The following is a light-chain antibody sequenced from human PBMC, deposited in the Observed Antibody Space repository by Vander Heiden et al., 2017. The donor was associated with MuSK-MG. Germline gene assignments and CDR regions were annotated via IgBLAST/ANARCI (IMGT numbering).Light chain of an antibody. J-gene: IGLJ3*02. V-gene: IGLV3-1*01. Sequence: SYELTQPPSVSVSPGQTASITCSGDKLGDKYACWYQQKPGQSPGLVLYEDNRRPTRIPERFSGSNSGNTATLTISGAQAVDEADYYCQAWDSNTAVFGGGTRLTVL. CDR1: KLGDKY. CDR3: QAWDSNTAV. CDR2: EDN.